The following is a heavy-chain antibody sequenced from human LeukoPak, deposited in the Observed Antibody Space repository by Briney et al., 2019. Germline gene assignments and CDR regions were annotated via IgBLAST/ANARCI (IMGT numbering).Heavy chain of an antibody. V-gene: IGHV1-8*01. Sequence: ASVTVSCKASGYTFTSYDINWVRQATGQGFEWMGWMNPNSGNTGYAQKFQGRVTMTRNTSISTAYMELSSLGSEDTAVYYCARRAGAYSHPYDYWGRGTLVTVSS. J-gene: IGHJ4*02. CDR1: GYTFTSYD. CDR3: ARRAGAYSHPYDY. D-gene: IGHD4/OR15-4a*01. CDR2: MNPNSGNT.